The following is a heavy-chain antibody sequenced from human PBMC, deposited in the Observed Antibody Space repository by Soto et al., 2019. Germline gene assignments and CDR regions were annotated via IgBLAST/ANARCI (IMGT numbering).Heavy chain of an antibody. CDR3: AREGEEYSSSSEVYWFDP. J-gene: IGHJ5*02. V-gene: IGHV3-74*01. CDR1: GFTFSSYW. Sequence: GGSLRLSCAASGFTFSSYWMHWVRQAPGKGLVWVSRINSDGSSTSYADSVKGRFTISRDNAKNTLYLQMNSLRAEDTAVYYCAREGEEYSSSSEVYWFDPWGQGTLVTVSS. D-gene: IGHD6-6*01. CDR2: INSDGSST.